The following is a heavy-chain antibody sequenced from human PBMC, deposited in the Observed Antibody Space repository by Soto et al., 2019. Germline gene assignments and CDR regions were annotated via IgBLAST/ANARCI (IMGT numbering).Heavy chain of an antibody. V-gene: IGHV3-53*01. CDR1: GGSFSGHY. Sequence: ETLSLTCAVYGGSFSGHYWSWIRQPPGKGLEWVSVIYSGGSTYYADSVKGRFTISRDNSKNTLYLQMNSLRAEDTAVYYCARLASKGLLQRPHYFDYWGQGTLVTVSS. CDR2: IYSGGST. D-gene: IGHD3-9*01. J-gene: IGHJ4*02. CDR3: ARLASKGLLQRPHYFDY.